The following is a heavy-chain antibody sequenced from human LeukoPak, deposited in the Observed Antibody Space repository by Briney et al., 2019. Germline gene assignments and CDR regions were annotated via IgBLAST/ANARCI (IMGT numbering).Heavy chain of an antibody. Sequence: SETLSLTCVVSGDSISSGAYSWSWIRQPPGKGLEWIGYIFHTGSTFYNPSLKSRVTISVDNSKNQFSLRLSSVTAADTAVYYCGRELWFANAPGSWLDPWGQGTLVIVSS. CDR1: GDSISSGAYS. CDR2: IFHTGST. D-gene: IGHD3-10*01. V-gene: IGHV4-30-2*01. J-gene: IGHJ5*02. CDR3: GRELWFANAPGSWLDP.